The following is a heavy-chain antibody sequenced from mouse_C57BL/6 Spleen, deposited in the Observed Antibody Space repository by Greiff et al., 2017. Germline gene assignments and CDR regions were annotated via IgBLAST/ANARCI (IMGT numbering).Heavy chain of an antibody. J-gene: IGHJ2*01. CDR1: GYTFTSYW. Sequence: QVQLQQPGAELVKPGASVKVSCKASGYTFTSYWMHWVKQRPGQGLEWIGRIHPSDSDTNYNQKFKGKATLTVDKSSSTASMPLSSLTSEDSAVYYCAMGGSSWYYFDYWGQGTTLTVSS. CDR2: IHPSDSDT. V-gene: IGHV1-74*01. CDR3: AMGGSSWYYFDY. D-gene: IGHD1-1*01.